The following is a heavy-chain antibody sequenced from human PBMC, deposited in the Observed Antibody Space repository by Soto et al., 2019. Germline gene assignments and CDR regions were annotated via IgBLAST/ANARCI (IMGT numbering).Heavy chain of an antibody. CDR3: ARESSLSVSAPGY. J-gene: IGHJ4*02. Sequence: QVHLVESGGGVVQPGMSLRLSCAASGFTFSTYTMYWVRQAPGKGLEWVAAISNNGINTHYADSVKGRFTISRDNSKDTLYVQMPSLRAEDTAVYYCARESSLSVSAPGYWGQGTLVTVSS. V-gene: IGHV3-30-3*01. CDR1: GFTFSTYT. D-gene: IGHD6-19*01. CDR2: ISNNGINT.